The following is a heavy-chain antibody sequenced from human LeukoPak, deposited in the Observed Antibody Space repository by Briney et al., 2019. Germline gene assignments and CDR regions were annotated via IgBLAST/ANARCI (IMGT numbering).Heavy chain of an antibody. V-gene: IGHV4-4*07. CDR1: GDSISPYY. CDR3: ARSPVLRFFDWSENWFDP. D-gene: IGHD3-9*01. CDR2: IYSNGST. Sequence: SETLSLTCNVSGDSISPYYWNWIRQPAGEGLEWIGRIYSNGSTNYNPSLKSRITMSMDTSKSQFSLKLTSVTAADTAVYYCARSPVLRFFDWSENWFDPWGQGTPVTVSS. J-gene: IGHJ5*02.